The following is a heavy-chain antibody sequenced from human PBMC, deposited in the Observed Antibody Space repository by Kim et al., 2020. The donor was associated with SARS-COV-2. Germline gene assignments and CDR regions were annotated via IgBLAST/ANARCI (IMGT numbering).Heavy chain of an antibody. CDR2: IYYSGST. CDR3: AREAITMVRGVIPHEDY. Sequence: SETLSLTCTVSGGSISSGDYYWSWIRQPPGKGLEWIGYIYYSGSTYYNPSLKSRVTISVDTSKNQFSLKLSSVTAADTAVYYCAREAITMVRGVIPHEDYWGQGTLVTVSS. D-gene: IGHD3-10*01. J-gene: IGHJ4*02. V-gene: IGHV4-30-4*01. CDR1: GGSISSGDYY.